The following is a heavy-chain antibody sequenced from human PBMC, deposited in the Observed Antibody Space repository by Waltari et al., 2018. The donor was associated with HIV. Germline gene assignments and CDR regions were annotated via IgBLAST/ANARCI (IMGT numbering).Heavy chain of an antibody. D-gene: IGHD3-22*01. V-gene: IGHV4-59*11. CDR2: IYYSGST. CDR3: ARDYYDSSGSSYGMDV. J-gene: IGHJ6*02. Sequence: QVQLQESGPGLVKPSETLSLTCTVSGGSISSHYWSCIRQPPGKGLEWIGYIYYSGSTNYNPSLKSRVTISVDTSKNQFSLKLSSVTAADTAVYYCARDYYDSSGSSYGMDVWGQGTTVTVSS. CDR1: GGSISSHY.